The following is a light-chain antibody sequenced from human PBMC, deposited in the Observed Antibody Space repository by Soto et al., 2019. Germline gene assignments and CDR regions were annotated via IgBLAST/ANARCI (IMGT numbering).Light chain of an antibody. Sequence: IVLTQSPDTLSLSPGERATLSCRASQSVSSNYLAWYQQKPGQAPRLLIYGASTRATGIPGRFSGSGSGTDFTLTISRLEPEDFAVYYCQQYGSSSYTFGQG. V-gene: IGKV3-20*01. J-gene: IGKJ2*01. CDR2: GAS. CDR1: QSVSSNY. CDR3: QQYGSSSYT.